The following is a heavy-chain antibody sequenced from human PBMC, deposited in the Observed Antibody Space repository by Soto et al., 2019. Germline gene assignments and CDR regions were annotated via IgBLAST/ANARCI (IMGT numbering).Heavy chain of an antibody. CDR1: GFSFSSYS. V-gene: IGHV3-21*01. J-gene: IGHJ4*02. CDR2: ISSSSSYI. CDR3: ARDPGHYYGSWSFGFLDY. D-gene: IGHD3-10*01. Sequence: EVQLVESGGGLVKPGGSLRLSCAASGFSFSSYSMNWVRQAPGKGLEWVSSISSSSSYIYYADSVKGRFTISRDNAKNSLYLQMNSLRAEDTAVYYCARDPGHYYGSWSFGFLDYWGQGTLVTVSS.